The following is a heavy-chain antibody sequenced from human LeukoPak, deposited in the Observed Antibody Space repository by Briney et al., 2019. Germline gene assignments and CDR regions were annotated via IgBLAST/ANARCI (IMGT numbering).Heavy chain of an antibody. D-gene: IGHD4-17*01. CDR1: GFTFTSSG. Sequence: GGSLRLSCSASGFTFTSSGMSWVRQAPGKGLEWVSAISGSGGSTYYADSVRGRLTISRDNSKNTLYLQMNSLRAEDTAVYYCARGDGDYGHGAFDIWGQGTMVTVSS. J-gene: IGHJ3*02. V-gene: IGHV3-23*01. CDR2: ISGSGGST. CDR3: ARGDGDYGHGAFDI.